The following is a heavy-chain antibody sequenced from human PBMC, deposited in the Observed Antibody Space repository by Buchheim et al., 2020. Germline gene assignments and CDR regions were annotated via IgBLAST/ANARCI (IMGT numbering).Heavy chain of an antibody. CDR3: AKDQYYDFVRD. CDR1: GFTFSSYG. CDR2: IRYDGSNK. Sequence: QVQLVESGGGVVQPGRSLRLSCAASGFTFSSYGMHWVRQAPGKGLEWVAFIRYDGSNKYYADSVKGRFTISRDNSKNTLYLQMNSLGAEDTAVYYCAKDQYYDFVRDWGQGTL. D-gene: IGHD3-3*01. J-gene: IGHJ4*02. V-gene: IGHV3-30*02.